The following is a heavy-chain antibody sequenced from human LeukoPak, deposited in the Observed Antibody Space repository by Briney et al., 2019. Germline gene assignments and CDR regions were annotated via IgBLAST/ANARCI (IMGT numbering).Heavy chain of an antibody. V-gene: IGHV3-74*01. J-gene: IGHJ4*02. CDR2: IYSDAT. CDR1: GFTFSSYW. Sequence: GGSLRLSCAASGFTFSSYWIHWVRQAPGKGLVWVSRIYSDATYYADSVKGRFTISRDNAKNTLYLQMNSLRAEDTAVYYCARDSSGWSVDYWGQGTLVTVSS. CDR3: ARDSSGWSVDY. D-gene: IGHD6-19*01.